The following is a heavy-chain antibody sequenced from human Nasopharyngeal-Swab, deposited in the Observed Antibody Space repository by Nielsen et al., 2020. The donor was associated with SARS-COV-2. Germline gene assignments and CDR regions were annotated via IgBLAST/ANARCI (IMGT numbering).Heavy chain of an antibody. V-gene: IGHV3-33*01. J-gene: IGHJ4*02. CDR2: IWSDSSNT. CDR3: ARNWPQFDS. Sequence: GGSLRLSCTTSGFTLSTYAMHWVRQAPGKGLEWVALIWSDSSNTFYADSVQGRFTISRDNSKNNMFLEMNNMRAEDTTLYYYARNWPQFDSWGQGTLVTVSS. CDR1: GFTLSTYA.